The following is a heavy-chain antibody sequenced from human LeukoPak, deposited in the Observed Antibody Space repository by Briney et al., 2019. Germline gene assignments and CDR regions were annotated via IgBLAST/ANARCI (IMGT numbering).Heavy chain of an antibody. CDR3: ARQLDHGSGSSYGMDV. CDR1: GDSVSGKSVA. CDR2: TFYRSKWSS. Sequence: SQTLSLTCAISGDSVSGKSVAWNWIRQSPSRGLEWLGRTFYRSKWSSEYATSMKGRITINPDTSKNQFSLQLISVTPEDTAVYYCARQLDHGSGSSYGMDVWGQGTTVTVSS. J-gene: IGHJ6*02. V-gene: IGHV6-1*01. D-gene: IGHD3-10*01.